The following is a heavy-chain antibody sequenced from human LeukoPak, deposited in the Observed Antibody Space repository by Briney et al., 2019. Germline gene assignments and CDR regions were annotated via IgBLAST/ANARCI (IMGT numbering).Heavy chain of an antibody. J-gene: IGHJ4*02. CDR3: ARASSGWYLFDY. CDR1: GGSIRSSSYY. V-gene: IGHV4-39*07. D-gene: IGHD6-19*01. CDR2: INHSGST. Sequence: SETLSLTCTVSGGSIRSSSYYWGWIRQPPGKGLEWIGEINHSGSTNYNPSLKSRVTISVDTSKNQFSLKLSSVTAADTAVYYCARASSGWYLFDYWGQGTLVTVSS.